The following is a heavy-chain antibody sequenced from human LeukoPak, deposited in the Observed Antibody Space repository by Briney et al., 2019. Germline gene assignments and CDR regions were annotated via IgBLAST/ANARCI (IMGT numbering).Heavy chain of an antibody. Sequence: PGGSLRLSCAAPGFRVSGYDLNWIRQAPGKGLEWVSSISSRSSFIYYVDSVRGRFTISRDNAQNSLYLQMNSLRAEDMAVYYCARDRTVRQRSHFDLWGQGTLVTVSS. CDR2: ISSRSSFI. D-gene: IGHD4-11*01. CDR3: ARDRTVRQRSHFDL. J-gene: IGHJ4*02. CDR1: GFRVSGYD. V-gene: IGHV3-21*01.